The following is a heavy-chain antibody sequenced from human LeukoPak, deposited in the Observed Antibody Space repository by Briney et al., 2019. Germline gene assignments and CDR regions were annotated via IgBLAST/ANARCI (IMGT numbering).Heavy chain of an antibody. CDR3: TRGGLLSLRYFDWLLYGWFDP. J-gene: IGHJ5*02. Sequence: GGSLRLSCTASGFTFGDYAMSWFRQAPGKGLEWVGFIRSKAYGGTTEYAASVKGRFTISRDDSKSIAYLQMNSLKTEDTAVYYCTRGGLLSLRYFDWLLYGWFDPWGQGTLVTVSS. CDR1: GFTFGDYA. CDR2: IRSKAYGGTT. V-gene: IGHV3-49*03. D-gene: IGHD3-9*01.